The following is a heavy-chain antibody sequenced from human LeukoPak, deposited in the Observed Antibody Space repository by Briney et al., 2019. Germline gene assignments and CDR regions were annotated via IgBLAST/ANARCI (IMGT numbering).Heavy chain of an antibody. CDR2: FDPEDGET. V-gene: IGHV1-24*01. CDR3: ARAPRGTNNFDY. CDR1: GYTLTELS. D-gene: IGHD1-7*01. J-gene: IGHJ4*02. Sequence: ASVKVSCKVSGYTLTELSMHWVRQAPGKGLEWMGGFDPEDGETIYAQKFQGRVTMTEDTSTDTAYMELSSLRSEDTAVYYCARAPRGTNNFDYWGQGTLVTVSS.